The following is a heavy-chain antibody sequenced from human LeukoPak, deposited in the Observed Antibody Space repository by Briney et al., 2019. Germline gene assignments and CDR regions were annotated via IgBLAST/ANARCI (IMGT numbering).Heavy chain of an antibody. CDR2: IYYSGST. CDR1: GGSISSYY. CDR3: ARGNNSHLSALDV. V-gene: IGHV4-59*01. Sequence: SQTLSLTWIVSGGSISSYYSSWVRQPPGNGMEWNGYIYYSGSTNYNPSLKSRVTISVDTSKNQFSLKLSSVTAADTAVYYCARGNNSHLSALDVWGQGTMVTVSS. D-gene: IGHD2/OR15-2a*01. J-gene: IGHJ3*01.